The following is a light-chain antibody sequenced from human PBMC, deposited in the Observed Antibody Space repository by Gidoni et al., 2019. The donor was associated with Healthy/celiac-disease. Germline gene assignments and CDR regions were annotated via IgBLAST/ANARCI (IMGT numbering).Light chain of an antibody. V-gene: IGKV2-28*01. J-gene: IGKJ1*01. Sequence: DIVMTPSPLPLPVTLGEPASTSCRSSQSLLNSNGYNYLDWYLQKPGQSPQLLIYLGSNRASGVPDRFSGSGSGTDFTLKISRVEAEDVGVYYCMQALQTPWTFGQGTKVEIK. CDR3: MQALQTPWT. CDR2: LGS. CDR1: QSLLNSNGYNY.